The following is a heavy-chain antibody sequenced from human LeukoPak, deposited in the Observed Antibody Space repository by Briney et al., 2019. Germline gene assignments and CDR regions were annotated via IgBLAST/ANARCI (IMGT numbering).Heavy chain of an antibody. CDR2: IRYDGNNK. Sequence: PGGSLRLSCAASGFTFSSYGMHWVRQAPGKGLEWVAFIRYDGNNKYSADSVKGRFTISRDNSKNTLYLQMNSLRAEDTAVYYCAKGLWELLYDYWGQGTLVTVSS. V-gene: IGHV3-30*02. J-gene: IGHJ4*02. D-gene: IGHD1-26*01. CDR3: AKGLWELLYDY. CDR1: GFTFSSYG.